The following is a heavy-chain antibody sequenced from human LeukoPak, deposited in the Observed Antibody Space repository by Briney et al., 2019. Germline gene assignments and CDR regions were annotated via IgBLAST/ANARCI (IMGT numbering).Heavy chain of an antibody. D-gene: IGHD6-25*01. J-gene: IGHJ4*02. CDR2: ISYDASDK. V-gene: IGHV3-30*18. CDR3: AKEAATSQIDY. Sequence: GGSLRLSCAASGFTFSSYGMHWVRQAPGKGREGVAVISYDASDKYHADSVKGRFTISRDNFKNTLSLQMNSLRAEDTAVYYCAKEAATSQIDYWGQGTLVTVSS. CDR1: GFTFSSYG.